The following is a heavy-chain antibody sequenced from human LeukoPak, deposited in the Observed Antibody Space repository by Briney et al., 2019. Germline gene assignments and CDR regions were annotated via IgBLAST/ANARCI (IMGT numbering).Heavy chain of an antibody. J-gene: IGHJ4*02. V-gene: IGHV3-23*01. CDR1: GFTFSSYA. CDR2: ISGSGGST. Sequence: GSLRLSCAASGFTFSSYAMSWVRQAPGKGLGWVSAISGSGGSTYYADSVKGRFTISRDNSKNTLYLQMNSLRAEDTAVYYRAKGETYYFDYWGQGTLVTVSS. CDR3: AKGETYYFDY.